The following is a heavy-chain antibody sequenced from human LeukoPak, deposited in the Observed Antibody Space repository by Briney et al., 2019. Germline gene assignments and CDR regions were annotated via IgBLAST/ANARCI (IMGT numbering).Heavy chain of an antibody. J-gene: IGHJ5*01. CDR3: AKASGDGSNYSFDS. CDR1: GFTFSNYA. Sequence: GGSLRLSCAASGFTFSNYAMSWVRQAPGKGLEWVSAISGSSGGTYYADSVKGRFTISRDNSKNTLYLQMNSLRAEDTAVYYCAKASGDGSNYSFDSWGQGTLVTVSS. D-gene: IGHD5-24*01. V-gene: IGHV3-23*01. CDR2: ISGSSGGT.